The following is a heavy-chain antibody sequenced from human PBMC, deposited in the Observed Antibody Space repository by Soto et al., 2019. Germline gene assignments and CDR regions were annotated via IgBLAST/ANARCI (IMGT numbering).Heavy chain of an antibody. Sequence: EVQLVESGGGLVQPGGSLRLSCAASGFTFTNSWMSWLRQAPGKGLEWVANIKPDGREKYYVDSVKGRFTISRDNAKNSLSLLMDGLRVEDTALYYCARDGSGWSDYWGQGTLVTVS. CDR1: GFTFTNSW. V-gene: IGHV3-7*01. CDR3: ARDGSGWSDY. J-gene: IGHJ4*02. D-gene: IGHD6-19*01. CDR2: IKPDGREK.